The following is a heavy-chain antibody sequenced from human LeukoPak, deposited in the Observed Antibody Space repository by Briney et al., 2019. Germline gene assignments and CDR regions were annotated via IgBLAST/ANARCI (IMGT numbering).Heavy chain of an antibody. J-gene: IGHJ4*02. CDR1: GGTFSSYA. CDR2: IIPIFGTA. Sequence: ASVKVSCKASGGTFSSYAISWVRQAPGQGLEWMGGIIPIFGTANYAQKFQGRVTITADESTSTAYMELSSLRSEDTAVYYCARGKNYGGNFDYWGQGTLVTVSS. V-gene: IGHV1-69*13. D-gene: IGHD4-23*01. CDR3: ARGKNYGGNFDY.